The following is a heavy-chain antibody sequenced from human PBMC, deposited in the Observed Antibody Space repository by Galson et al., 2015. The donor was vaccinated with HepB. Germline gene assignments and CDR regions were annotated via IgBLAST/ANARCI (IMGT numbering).Heavy chain of an antibody. D-gene: IGHD5-12*01. J-gene: IGHJ3*02. Sequence: QSGAEVKKPGASVKVSCKASGYTFTSYGISWVRQAPGQGLEWMGWISAYNGNTNYAQKLQGRVTMTTDTSTSTAYMELSSLRSEDTAVYYCASFVIVATTPKADAFDIWGQGTMVTVSS. CDR2: ISAYNGNT. CDR3: ASFVIVATTPKADAFDI. V-gene: IGHV1-18*04. CDR1: GYTFTSYG.